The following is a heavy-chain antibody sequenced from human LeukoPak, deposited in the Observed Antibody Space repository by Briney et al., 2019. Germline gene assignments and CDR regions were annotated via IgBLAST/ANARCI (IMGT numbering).Heavy chain of an antibody. CDR3: ARGVVGGSGSYFDDY. Sequence: GGSLRLSCAASGFTFSDYYMSWIRQAPGKGLEWFSYISSSGSTISYADSVKDRFTISTDNTKNSLYLHMNSLRAQDTDVYYCARGVVGGSGSYFDDYWGQGTLVTVSS. V-gene: IGHV3-11*01. D-gene: IGHD3-10*01. CDR2: ISSSGSTI. CDR1: GFTFSDYY. J-gene: IGHJ4*02.